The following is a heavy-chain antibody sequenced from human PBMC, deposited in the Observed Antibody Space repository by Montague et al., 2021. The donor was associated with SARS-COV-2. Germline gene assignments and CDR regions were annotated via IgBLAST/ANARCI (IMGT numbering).Heavy chain of an antibody. CDR1: GDSVCSNIAT. CDR2: TYYRSKRYN. J-gene: IGHJ4*02. D-gene: IGHD2-2*01. V-gene: IGHV6-1*01. CDR3: ARIPVGSKYYFDF. Sequence: CAISGDSVCSNIATWKWIRQSPSRGLEWLGRTYYRSKRYNDYAESVKSRITIDPDTSKHQFSLHLNSVTPEDTAVYYCARIPVGSKYYFDFWGQGTLVTVSS.